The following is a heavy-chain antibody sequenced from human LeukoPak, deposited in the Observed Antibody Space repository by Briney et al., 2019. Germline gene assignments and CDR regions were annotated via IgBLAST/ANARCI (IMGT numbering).Heavy chain of an antibody. D-gene: IGHD1-1*01. J-gene: IGHJ4*02. V-gene: IGHV3-NL1*01. CDR3: AIRTGTTRNDY. CDR2: IYSGGST. Sequence: GGSLRLSCAASGFTFSSYGMHWVRQAPGKGLEWVSVIYSGGSTYYADSVKGRFTISRDNSKNTLYLQMNSLRAEDTAVYYCAIRTGTTRNDYWGQGTLVTVSS. CDR1: GFTFSSYG.